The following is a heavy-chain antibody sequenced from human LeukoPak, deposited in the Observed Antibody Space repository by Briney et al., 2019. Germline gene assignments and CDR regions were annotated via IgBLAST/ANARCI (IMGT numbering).Heavy chain of an antibody. J-gene: IGHJ5*02. V-gene: IGHV4-38-2*01. Sequence: SQTLSLTCAVSGYSISSGYYWGWIRPPPGKGLEWIGSIYHSGSTYYNPSLKSRVTISVDTSKNQFSLKLSSVTAADTAVYYCARARELASSWFDPWGQGTLVTVSS. D-gene: IGHD1-26*01. CDR2: IYHSGST. CDR1: GYSISSGYY. CDR3: ARARELASSWFDP.